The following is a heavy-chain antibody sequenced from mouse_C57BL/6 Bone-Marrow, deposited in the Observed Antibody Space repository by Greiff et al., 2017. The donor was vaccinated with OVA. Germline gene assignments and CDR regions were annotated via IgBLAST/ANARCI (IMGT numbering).Heavy chain of an antibody. J-gene: IGHJ2*01. Sequence: QVQLKQSGAELAKPGASVKLSCKASGYTFTSYWMHWVKQRPGQGLEWIGYIHPSSGYTKYNQKFKDKATLTADKSSSTAYMQLSSLTYEDSAVYYCARDGPPMVIDDWGQGTTLTVSS. D-gene: IGHD2-9*01. V-gene: IGHV1-7*01. CDR3: ARDGPPMVIDD. CDR2: IHPSSGYT. CDR1: GYTFTSYW.